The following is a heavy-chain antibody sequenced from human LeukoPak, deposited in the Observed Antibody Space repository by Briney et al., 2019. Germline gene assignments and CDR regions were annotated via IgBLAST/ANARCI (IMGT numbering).Heavy chain of an antibody. CDR1: GFTVSSNY. CDR3: VGRLGY. V-gene: IGHV3-72*01. Sequence: PGGSLRLSCAASGFTVSSNYMDWVRQAPGKGLEWVGRTRNKANSYTTEYAASVKGRFTISRDDSKNSLYLQMNSLKTEDTAVYYCVGRLGYWGQGTLVTVSS. D-gene: IGHD3-3*01. J-gene: IGHJ4*02. CDR2: TRNKANSYTT.